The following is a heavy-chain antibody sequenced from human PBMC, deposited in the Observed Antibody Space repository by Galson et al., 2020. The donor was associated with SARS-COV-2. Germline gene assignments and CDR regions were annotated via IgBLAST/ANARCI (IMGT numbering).Heavy chain of an antibody. D-gene: IGHD6-13*01. CDR1: GFTFSSYW. V-gene: IGHV3-7*01. CDR2: IKQDGSEK. J-gene: IGHJ5*02. CDR3: ARTGIAADPLDWFGP. Sequence: GGSLRLSCAASGFTFSSYWMSWVRQAPGKGLEWVANIKQDGSEKYYVDSVKGRFTISRDNAKNSLYLQMNSLRAEDTAVYYCARTGIAADPLDWFGPWGQGTLVTVSS.